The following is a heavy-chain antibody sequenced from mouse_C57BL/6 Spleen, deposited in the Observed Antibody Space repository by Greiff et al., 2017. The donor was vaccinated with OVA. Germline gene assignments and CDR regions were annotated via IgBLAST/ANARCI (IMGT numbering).Heavy chain of an antibody. V-gene: IGHV1-82*01. CDR1: GYAFSSSW. CDR2: IYPGDGDT. Sequence: QVQLQQSGPELVKPGASVKISCKASGYAFSSSWMNWVKQRPGKGLEWIGRIYPGDGDTNYNGKFKGKATLTADKSSSTAYVQLSSLTSEDAAVYFCEREGFAYWGQGTLVTVSA. J-gene: IGHJ3*01. CDR3: EREGFAY.